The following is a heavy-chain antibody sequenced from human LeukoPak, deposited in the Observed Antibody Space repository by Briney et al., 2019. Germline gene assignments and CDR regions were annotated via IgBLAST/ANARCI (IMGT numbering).Heavy chain of an antibody. CDR1: GYTFTGYF. CDR3: ARVNNYYDSSGDYLYYFDS. D-gene: IGHD3-22*01. CDR2: INPNNGAT. Sequence: ASVKVSCKASGYTFTGYFMHWVRQAPGQGLEWMGWINPNNGATNYAQNFQGRVTMTRDTSISTAYMELSRLRSDDTAVYYCARVNNYYDSSGDYLYYFDSWGQGTLVTVSS. J-gene: IGHJ4*02. V-gene: IGHV1-2*02.